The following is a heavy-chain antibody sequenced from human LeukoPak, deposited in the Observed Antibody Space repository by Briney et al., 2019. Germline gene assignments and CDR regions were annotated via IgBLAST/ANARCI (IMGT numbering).Heavy chain of an antibody. CDR2: ISSSGSTI. CDR1: GFTFSDYY. Sequence: GGSLRLSCAASGFTFSDYYMSWVRQAPGKGLEWVSYISSSGSTIYYADSVKGRFTISRDNAKNSLYLQTNSLRAEDTAVYYCARDPNIAAAGSNWFDPWGQGTLVTVSS. V-gene: IGHV3-11*01. J-gene: IGHJ5*02. D-gene: IGHD6-13*01. CDR3: ARDPNIAAAGSNWFDP.